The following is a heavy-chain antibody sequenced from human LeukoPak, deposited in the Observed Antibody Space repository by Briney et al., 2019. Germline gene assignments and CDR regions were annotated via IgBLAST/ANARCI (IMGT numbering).Heavy chain of an antibody. D-gene: IGHD4-11*01. J-gene: IGHJ6*03. CDR1: GGSISSGDYY. CDR2: IYHSGST. V-gene: IGHV4-30-2*02. CDR3: ATSSVRRGYYYYMDV. Sequence: SETLSLTCTVSGGSISSGDYYWSWIRQPPGKGLEWIGYIYHSGSTYYNPSLKSRVTISVDRSKNQFSLKLSSVTAADTAVYYCATSSVRRGYYYYMDVWGKGTTVTVSS.